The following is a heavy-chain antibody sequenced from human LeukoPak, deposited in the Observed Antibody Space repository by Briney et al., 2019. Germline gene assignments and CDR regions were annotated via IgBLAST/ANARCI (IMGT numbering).Heavy chain of an antibody. V-gene: IGHV3-23*01. CDR2: ISDSGGST. Sequence: GGSLRLSCAVSGITLSNYGMSWVRQAPGKGLEWVAGISDSGGSTKYADSVKGRFTISRDNPKNTLSLQMSSLRAEDTAVYFCAKRGVVIRVFLVGFHKEAYYFDSWGQGALVTVSS. D-gene: IGHD3-10*01. CDR3: AKRGVVIRVFLVGFHKEAYYFDS. J-gene: IGHJ4*02. CDR1: GITLSNYG.